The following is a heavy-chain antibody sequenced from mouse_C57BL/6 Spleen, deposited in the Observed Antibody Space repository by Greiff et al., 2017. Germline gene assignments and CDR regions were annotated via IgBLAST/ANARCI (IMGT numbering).Heavy chain of an antibody. CDR1: GYTFTSYW. CDR2: IDPSDSYT. Sequence: QVQLQQPGAELVKPGASVKLSCKASGYTFTSYWMQWVKQRPGQGLEWIGEIDPSDSYTNYNQKFKGKATLTVDTSSSTAYMQLSSLTSEDSAVYYCAREGTERGWFAYWGQGTLVTVSA. V-gene: IGHV1-50*01. D-gene: IGHD2-14*01. J-gene: IGHJ3*01. CDR3: AREGTERGWFAY.